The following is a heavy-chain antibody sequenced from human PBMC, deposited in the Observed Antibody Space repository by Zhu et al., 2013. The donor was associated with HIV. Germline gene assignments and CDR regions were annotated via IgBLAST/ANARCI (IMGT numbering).Heavy chain of an antibody. Sequence: VQLQESGPGLVKPSETLSLTCTVSGYSISSGYYWGWIRQPPGKGLEWIGSIYHSGSTYYNPSLKSRVTISVDTSKNQFSLKLSSVTAADTAVYYCARDCGYSGSYYRVNWFDPWGQGTLVTVSS. J-gene: IGHJ5*02. CDR1: GYSISSGYY. CDR3: ARDCGYSGSYYRVNWFDP. D-gene: IGHD1-26*01. CDR2: IYHSGST. V-gene: IGHV4-38-2*02.